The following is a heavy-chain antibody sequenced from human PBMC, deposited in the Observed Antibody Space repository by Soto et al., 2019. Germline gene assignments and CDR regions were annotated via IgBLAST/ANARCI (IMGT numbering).Heavy chain of an antibody. J-gene: IGHJ4*02. CDR3: ARWYGGSLDY. D-gene: IGHD4-17*01. V-gene: IGHV4-59*01. Sequence: SETLSLTCTVSGGSISSYYWSWIRQPPGKGLEWIGYIYYSGSTNYNPSLKSRVTISVDTSKNQFSLKLSSVTAADTAVYYCARWYGGSLDYWGQGTLVTVSS. CDR2: IYYSGST. CDR1: GGSISSYY.